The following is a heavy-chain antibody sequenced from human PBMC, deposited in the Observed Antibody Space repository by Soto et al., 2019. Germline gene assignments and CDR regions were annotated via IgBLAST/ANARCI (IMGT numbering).Heavy chain of an antibody. CDR2: FGPEDGET. J-gene: IGHJ4*02. Sequence: GASVKVSCKVSGYTLTELSMHWVRQARGKGLEWMGGFGPEDGETIYAQKFQGRVTMTEDTSTDTAYMELRSLRSEDTAVYYCATVRWSGITGNQALDYWGQGTLVTVSS. CDR1: GYTLTELS. V-gene: IGHV1-24*01. D-gene: IGHD1-20*01. CDR3: ATVRWSGITGNQALDY.